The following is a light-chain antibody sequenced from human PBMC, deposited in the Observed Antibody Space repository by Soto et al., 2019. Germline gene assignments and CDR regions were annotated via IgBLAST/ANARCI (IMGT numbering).Light chain of an antibody. J-gene: IGLJ2*01. CDR2: SND. Sequence: QSVLTQSPSASGTPGQRVIISCSGTSSNIGTNYVYWYQQLPGTAPKVLIYSNDKRPSGVPNRFSGSKSGTSASLAISGLRSEDEADYYCCSYAGSSTVVFGGGTKLTVL. V-gene: IGLV1-47*01. CDR1: SSNIGTNY. CDR3: CSYAGSSTVV.